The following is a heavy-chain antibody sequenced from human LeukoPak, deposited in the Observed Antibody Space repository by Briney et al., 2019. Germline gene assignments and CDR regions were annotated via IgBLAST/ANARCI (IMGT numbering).Heavy chain of an antibody. CDR3: AKDLGWIQFGY. Sequence: GGTLRLSCAASGFTFSSYGMSWVRQAPGKGLEWVSAISGSGGSTYYADSVKGRFTISRDNSKNTVYLQVRSLRAEDTAVYYCAKDLGWIQFGYWGQGALVTVSS. V-gene: IGHV3-23*01. CDR2: ISGSGGST. J-gene: IGHJ4*02. D-gene: IGHD5-18*01. CDR1: GFTFSSYG.